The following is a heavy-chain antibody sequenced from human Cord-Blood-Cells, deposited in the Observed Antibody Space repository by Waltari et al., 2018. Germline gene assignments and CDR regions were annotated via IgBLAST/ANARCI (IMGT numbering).Heavy chain of an antibody. CDR2: IYYSGST. V-gene: IGHV4-59*01. J-gene: IGHJ3*02. D-gene: IGHD7-27*01. Sequence: QVQLQESGPGLVKPSETLSLTCTVSGGSISIYYSSWIRQPPGKGLEWIGYIYYSGSTNYNPSLKSRVTISVDTSKNQFSLKLSSVTAADTAVYYCASSVTGDAFDIWGQGTMVTVSS. CDR1: GGSISIYY. CDR3: ASSVTGDAFDI.